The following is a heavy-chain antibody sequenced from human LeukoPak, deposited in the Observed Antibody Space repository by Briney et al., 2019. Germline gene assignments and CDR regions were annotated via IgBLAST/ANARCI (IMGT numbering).Heavy chain of an antibody. CDR1: GPSISSSNDY. D-gene: IGHD6-13*01. CDR2: IYYREST. CDR3: ARDHSSSSEDY. Sequence: PSETLSLTCTVSGPSISSSNDYWGWLRQPPGKGLEWIGSIYYRESTYYNPSLMSRVTISVDTSKNQFYLKLNSVTAADTAEYYSARDHSSSSEDYWGQGTLVTVSS. J-gene: IGHJ4*02. V-gene: IGHV4-39*07.